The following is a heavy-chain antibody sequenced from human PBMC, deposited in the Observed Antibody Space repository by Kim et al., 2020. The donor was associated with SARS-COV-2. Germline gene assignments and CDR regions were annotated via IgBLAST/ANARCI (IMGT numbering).Heavy chain of an antibody. CDR2: IDSDGSIT. Sequence: GGSLRLSCAASGFAFSPYWMHWVRQVPGQGLMWVSQIDSDGSITTYADAVLDRFSISRDNAKNTLYLQMNSLRVEDTAIYYCIRDNIQPGDLWGQGVMVTVSS. V-gene: IGHV3-74*01. J-gene: IGHJ4*02. CDR1: GFAFSPYW. CDR3: IRDNIQPGDL. D-gene: IGHD3-16*01.